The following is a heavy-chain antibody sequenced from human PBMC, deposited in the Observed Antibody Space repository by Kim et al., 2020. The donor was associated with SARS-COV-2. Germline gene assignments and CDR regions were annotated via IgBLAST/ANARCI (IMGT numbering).Heavy chain of an antibody. Sequence: GGSLRLSCAASGFTFSSYGMHWVRQAPGKGLEWVAVISYDGSNKYYADSVKGRFTISRDNSKNTLYLQMNSLRAEDTAVYYCAKVKRIVGATAGFDYWGQGTLVTVSS. J-gene: IGHJ4*02. V-gene: IGHV3-30*18. CDR1: GFTFSSYG. CDR2: ISYDGSNK. CDR3: AKVKRIVGATAGFDY. D-gene: IGHD1-26*01.